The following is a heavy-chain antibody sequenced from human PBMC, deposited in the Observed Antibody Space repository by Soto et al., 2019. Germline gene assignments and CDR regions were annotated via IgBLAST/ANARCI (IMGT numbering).Heavy chain of an antibody. CDR3: AQDPPSDYDSSVYAYY. CDR1: GFTFSSYA. Sequence: EVQLLESWGGLVQPGGSLRLSCAASGFTFSSYAMSWGRQAPGKGLECVSAISGSGGSTYYADSVKGRFTISRDNAKNTLYLKMNRRRGEYTAVYYCAQDPPSDYDSSVYAYYWGQGTLVTVSS. V-gene: IGHV3-23*01. CDR2: ISGSGGST. J-gene: IGHJ4*02. D-gene: IGHD3-22*01.